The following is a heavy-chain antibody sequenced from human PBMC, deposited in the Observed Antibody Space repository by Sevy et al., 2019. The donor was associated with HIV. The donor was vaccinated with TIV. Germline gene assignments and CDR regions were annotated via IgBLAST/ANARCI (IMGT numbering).Heavy chain of an antibody. V-gene: IGHV1-2*02. CDR2: INPKSGGT. CDR1: GYTFTDYY. J-gene: IGHJ6*04. D-gene: IGHD2-2*02. Sequence: ASVKVSCKACGYTFTDYYIHWVRQAPGQGLEWMGWINPKSGGTNYAQKFHGRVTMTRDTSISTAYMELSRLRSDDTAVYYCARVVEPAGIDPYYYGVDVWGSGATVTVSS. CDR3: ARVVEPAGIDPYYYGVDV.